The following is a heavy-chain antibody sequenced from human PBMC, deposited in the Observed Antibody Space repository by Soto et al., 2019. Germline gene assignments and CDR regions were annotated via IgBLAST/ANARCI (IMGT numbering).Heavy chain of an antibody. Sequence: QVQLVESGGGVVQPGRSLRLSCAASGFTFSSYGMHWVRQAPGKGLEWVAVISYDGSNKYYADSVKGRFTISRDNSKNTLYLQMNSLSAEDTAVYYCAKEPIPVYYYDGMDVWGQGTTVTVS. CDR1: GFTFSSYG. CDR2: ISYDGSNK. J-gene: IGHJ6*02. V-gene: IGHV3-30*18. CDR3: AKEPIPVYYYDGMDV.